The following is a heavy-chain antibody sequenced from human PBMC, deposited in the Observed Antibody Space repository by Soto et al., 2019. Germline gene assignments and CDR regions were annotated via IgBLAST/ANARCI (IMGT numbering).Heavy chain of an antibody. CDR3: ARLYSSVWFYIDY. CDR1: GYTFTGYY. CDR2: INPNSGGT. V-gene: IGHV1-2*02. J-gene: IGHJ4*02. Sequence: PSVKVSCKASGYTFTGYYMHWVRQAPGQGLEWMGWINPNSGGTNYAQKFQGRVTMTRDTSISTAYMELSRLNSDDTAVYYCARLYSSVWFYIDYWGQGTLVTVSS. D-gene: IGHD6-19*01.